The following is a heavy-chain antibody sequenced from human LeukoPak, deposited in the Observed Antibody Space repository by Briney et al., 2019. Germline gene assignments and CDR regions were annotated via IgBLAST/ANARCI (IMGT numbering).Heavy chain of an antibody. Sequence: PGGSLRLSCAASGFTFCSYSMNWVRQAPGNGLEWVSSSSSSSSYIYYADSVKGRFTISRDNAKNSLYLQMNSLPAEDTAVYYCARGGDIVVGGDYFDYWGQGTLVTVSS. CDR1: GFTFCSYS. CDR2: SSSSSSYI. J-gene: IGHJ4*02. CDR3: ARGGDIVVGGDYFDY. V-gene: IGHV3-21*01. D-gene: IGHD2-15*01.